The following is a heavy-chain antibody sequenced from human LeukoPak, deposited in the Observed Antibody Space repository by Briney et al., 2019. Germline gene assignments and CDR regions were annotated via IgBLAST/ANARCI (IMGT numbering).Heavy chain of an antibody. V-gene: IGHV5-51*01. CDR3: ASLARRVYVEYYFDY. D-gene: IGHD2-8*01. Sequence: GESLKISCKGSGYSFTSYWIGWVRQMPGKGLEWMGIIYPGDSDTRYRPSFQGQFTMSADKSITTAYLQWSSLTASDTAMYYCASLARRVYVEYYFDYWGQGTLVTVSS. CDR2: IYPGDSDT. J-gene: IGHJ4*02. CDR1: GYSFTSYW.